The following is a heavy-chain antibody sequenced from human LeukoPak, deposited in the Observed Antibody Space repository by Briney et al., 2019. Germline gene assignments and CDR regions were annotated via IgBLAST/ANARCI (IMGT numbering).Heavy chain of an antibody. Sequence: ASVKVSCKASGYTFTGYYMHWVRQAPGQGLEWMGWINPNSGGINYAQKFQGRVTMTRDTSISTAYMELSRLRSDDTAVYYCARGYCSSTSCYEAFDIWGQGTMVTVSS. CDR2: INPNSGGI. V-gene: IGHV1-2*02. CDR1: GYTFTGYY. CDR3: ARGYCSSTSCYEAFDI. J-gene: IGHJ3*02. D-gene: IGHD2-2*01.